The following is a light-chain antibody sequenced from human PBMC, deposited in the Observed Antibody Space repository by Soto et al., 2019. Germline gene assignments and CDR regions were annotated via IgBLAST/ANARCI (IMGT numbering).Light chain of an antibody. J-gene: IGKJ1*01. CDR2: AAS. Sequence: DIQMTQSPSSLSASVGDRLTITCRASQDIGKSLAWYQQRPGKVPKPLIYAASTLHSGVPSRFSGGGSGTHFTLTISNLQPEDVATYYCQIYVTAPETFGQGTKVEIK. CDR1: QDIGKS. CDR3: QIYVTAPET. V-gene: IGKV1-27*01.